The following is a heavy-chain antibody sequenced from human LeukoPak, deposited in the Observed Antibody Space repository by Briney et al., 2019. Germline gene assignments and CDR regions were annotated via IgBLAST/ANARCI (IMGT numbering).Heavy chain of an antibody. CDR2: INPNSGGT. J-gene: IGHJ4*02. D-gene: IGHD7-27*01. Sequence: ASVKVSCKASGYTFTGYYMHWVRQAPGQGLEWMGWINPNSGGTNYAQKFQGRVTMTRDTSISTAYMELSRLRSDDTAVYYCARGTGEEGGGYFDYWGQGTLVTVSS. V-gene: IGHV1-2*02. CDR3: ARGTGEEGGGYFDY. CDR1: GYTFTGYY.